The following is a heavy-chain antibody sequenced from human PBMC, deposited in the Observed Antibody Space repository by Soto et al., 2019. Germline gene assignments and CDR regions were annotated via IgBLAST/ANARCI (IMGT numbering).Heavy chain of an antibody. CDR1: GGSISSGDYY. J-gene: IGHJ6*02. Sequence: SETLSLTCTVSGGSISSGDYYWSWIRQPPGKGLEWIGYIYYSGSTYYNPSLKSRVTISVDTSKNQFSLKLSSVTAADTAVYYCARDPLDPYYYYGMDVWGQGTTVTVSS. V-gene: IGHV4-30-4*01. CDR3: ARDPLDPYYYYGMDV. CDR2: IYYSGST. D-gene: IGHD3-3*01.